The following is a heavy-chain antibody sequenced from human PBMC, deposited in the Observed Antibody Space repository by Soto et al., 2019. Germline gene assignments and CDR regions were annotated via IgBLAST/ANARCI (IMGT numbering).Heavy chain of an antibody. CDR2: IIPSCGVA. V-gene: IGHV1-2*02. Sequence: ASVKVSCKASGYTFTKYYMHWVRQAPGQGLEWMGWIIPSCGVANYAQKFQGRVTMTRDTSISTAYMELSRLRSDDTAVYYYAKYRLVTIPVGFDIWGQGTMVTVSS. CDR3: AKYRLVTIPVGFDI. CDR1: GYTFTKYY. J-gene: IGHJ3*02. D-gene: IGHD2-21*01.